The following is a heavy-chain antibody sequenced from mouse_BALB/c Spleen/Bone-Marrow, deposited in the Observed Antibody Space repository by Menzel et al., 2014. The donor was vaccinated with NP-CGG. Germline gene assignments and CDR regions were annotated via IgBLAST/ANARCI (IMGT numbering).Heavy chain of an antibody. D-gene: IGHD1-1*01. V-gene: IGHV14-3*02. J-gene: IGHJ4*01. CDR3: ARSRDYGSSYYAMDY. CDR1: GFNIKDTY. Sequence: VQLKESGAELVKPGASAKLSCTASGFNIKDTYMHWVKQRPEQGLEWIGRIDPANGNTKYDPKFQGKATITADTSSNTAYLQPSSLTSEDTAVYYCARSRDYGSSYYAMDYWGQGTSVTVSS. CDR2: IDPANGNT.